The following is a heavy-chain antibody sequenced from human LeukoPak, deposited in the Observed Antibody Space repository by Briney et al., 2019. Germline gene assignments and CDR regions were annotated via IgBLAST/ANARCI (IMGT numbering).Heavy chain of an antibody. CDR3: ARGGGRYSSSPFDY. J-gene: IGHJ4*02. CDR1: GGSFSGYY. CDR2: INHSGST. Sequence: SETLSLTCAVYGGSFSGYYWSWIRQPPGKGLEWNGEINHSGSTNYNPSLKSRVTISVDTSKNQFSLKLSSVTAADTAVYYCARGGGRYSSSPFDYWGQGTLVTVSS. D-gene: IGHD6-6*01. V-gene: IGHV4-34*01.